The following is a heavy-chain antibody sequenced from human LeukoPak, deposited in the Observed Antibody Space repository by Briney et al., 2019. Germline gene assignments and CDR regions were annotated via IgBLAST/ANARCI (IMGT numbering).Heavy chain of an antibody. CDR3: ARETPSGIAAAGSFYFYYYGMDV. Sequence: GGSLRLSCAASGFTFSSYAMHWVRQAPGKGLEWVAVISYDGSNKYYADSVKGRFTISRDNSKNTLYLQMNSLRAEDTAVYYCARETPSGIAAAGSFYFYYYGMDVWGQGTTVTASS. D-gene: IGHD6-13*01. V-gene: IGHV3-30-3*01. CDR1: GFTFSSYA. J-gene: IGHJ6*02. CDR2: ISYDGSNK.